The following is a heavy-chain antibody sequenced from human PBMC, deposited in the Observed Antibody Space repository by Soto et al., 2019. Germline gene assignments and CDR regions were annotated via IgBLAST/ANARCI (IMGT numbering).Heavy chain of an antibody. CDR2: ISSRSDI. V-gene: IGHV3-21*01. CDR1: GFTFSNYS. J-gene: IGHJ6*02. CDR3: AREYTAWPLAYGLDV. Sequence: WGSLRLSCVGSGFTFSNYSINWVRQAPGKGLEWVSSISSRSDIYFADSVKGRFTISRDNAKNSVSLQMNSLRAEDTAVYYCAREYTAWPLAYGLDVWGQGTTVTVSS. D-gene: IGHD2-2*02.